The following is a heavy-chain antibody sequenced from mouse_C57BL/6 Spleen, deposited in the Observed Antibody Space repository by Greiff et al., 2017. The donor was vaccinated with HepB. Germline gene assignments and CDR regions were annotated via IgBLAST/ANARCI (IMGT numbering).Heavy chain of an antibody. V-gene: IGHV1-64*01. Sequence: QVQLQQPGAELVKPGASVKLSCKASGYTFTSYWMHWVKQRPGQGLEWIGMIHPNSGSTNYNEKFKSKATLTVDKSSSTAYMQLSSLTSEDSAVYYCARGGGYYGSSYETFWYFDVWGTGTTVTVSS. J-gene: IGHJ1*03. CDR2: IHPNSGST. CDR3: ARGGGYYGSSYETFWYFDV. CDR1: GYTFTSYW. D-gene: IGHD1-1*01.